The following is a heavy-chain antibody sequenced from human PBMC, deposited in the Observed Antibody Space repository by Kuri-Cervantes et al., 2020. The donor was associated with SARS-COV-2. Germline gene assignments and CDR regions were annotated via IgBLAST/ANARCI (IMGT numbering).Heavy chain of an antibody. CDR1: GYTFTSYA. D-gene: IGHD3-3*01. CDR2: INTNTGNP. J-gene: IGHJ3*02. V-gene: IGHV7-4-1*02. Sequence: ASVKVSCKASGYTFTSYAMNWVRQAPGQGLEWMGWINTNTGNPTYAQGFTGRFVFSLDTSVSTAYLQFSSLKAEDTAVYYCARDRGLSTIFGVVIIGGGAFDIWGQGTMVTVSS. CDR3: ARDRGLSTIFGVVIIGGGAFDI.